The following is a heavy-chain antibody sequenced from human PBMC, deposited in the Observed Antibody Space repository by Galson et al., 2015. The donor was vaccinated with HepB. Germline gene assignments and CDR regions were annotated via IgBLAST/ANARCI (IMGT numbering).Heavy chain of an antibody. CDR3: ARVQTPMVTGGYFDY. CDR1: GGSISSYY. D-gene: IGHD5-18*01. Sequence: ETLSLTCTVSGGSISSYYWSWIRQPPGKGLEWIGYFYYSGSTNYNPSLKSRVTISVDTSKNHFSLKLRSVTAADTAVYYCARVQTPMVTGGYFDYWGQGTLVTVSS. CDR2: FYYSGST. J-gene: IGHJ4*02. V-gene: IGHV4-59*01.